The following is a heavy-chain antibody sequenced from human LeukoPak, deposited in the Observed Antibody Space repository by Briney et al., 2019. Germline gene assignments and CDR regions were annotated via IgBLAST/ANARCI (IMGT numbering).Heavy chain of an antibody. CDR1: GYTFTSYG. V-gene: IGHV1-18*01. Sequence: ASVKVSCKASGYTFTSYGISWVRQAPGQGLEWMGWISAYNGNTNYAQKLQGRVTMTTDTSTSTAYMELRSLRSDDTAVYYCARGLVYCSSTSCNPTHFDYRGQGTLVTVSS. CDR2: ISAYNGNT. J-gene: IGHJ4*02. D-gene: IGHD2-2*01. CDR3: ARGLVYCSSTSCNPTHFDY.